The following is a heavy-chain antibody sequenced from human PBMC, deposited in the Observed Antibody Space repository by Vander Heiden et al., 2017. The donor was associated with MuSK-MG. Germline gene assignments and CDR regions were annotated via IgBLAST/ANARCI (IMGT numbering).Heavy chain of an antibody. D-gene: IGHD3-10*01. CDR2: ISGSGDTT. CDR1: DFTSSHYS. CDR3: AKGYYAAANYYKAYFDF. Sequence: EVPLLESGGALVQPGGSLKLHCAACDFTSSHYSLSWVRHVPGKGLEWVAAISGSGDTTFYTDSVKGRFTISRDNSRNTLYLQMNSLRAEDTAIYYCAKGYYAAANYYKAYFDFWGQGTLVTVSS. J-gene: IGHJ4*02. V-gene: IGHV3-23*01.